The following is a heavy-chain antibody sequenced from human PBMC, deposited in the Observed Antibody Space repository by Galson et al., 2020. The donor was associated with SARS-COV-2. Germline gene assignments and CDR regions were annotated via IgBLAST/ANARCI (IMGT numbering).Heavy chain of an antibody. CDR1: GFTFSSYA. CDR2: ISYDGSNK. D-gene: IGHD1-26*01. V-gene: IGHV3-30*04. J-gene: IGHJ4*02. CDR3: ARTSGSYSYYFDY. Sequence: GGSLRLSCAASGFTFSSYAMPWVRQAPGQGLERVAVISYDGSNKYYADSVKGRFTISRDNSKNTLYLQMNSLRAEDTAVYYCARTSGSYSYYFDYWGQGTLVTVSS.